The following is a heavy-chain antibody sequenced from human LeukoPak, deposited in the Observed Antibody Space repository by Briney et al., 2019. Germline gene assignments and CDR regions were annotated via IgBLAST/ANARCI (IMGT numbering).Heavy chain of an antibody. J-gene: IGHJ6*02. CDR2: IKQDGSEK. V-gene: IGHV3-7*01. D-gene: IGHD6-19*01. Sequence: GGSLRLSCAASGFTFSSCWMSWVRQAPGKGLEWVGNIKQDGSEKYYVDSVKGRFTISRDNAKNSLYLQMNSLRAEDTAVYYCARVFWTVAGSYYYYYGMDVWGQGTTVTVSS. CDR1: GFTFSSCW. CDR3: ARVFWTVAGSYYYYYGMDV.